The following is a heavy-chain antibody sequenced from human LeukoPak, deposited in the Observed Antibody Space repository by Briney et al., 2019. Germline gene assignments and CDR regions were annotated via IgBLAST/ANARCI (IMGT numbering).Heavy chain of an antibody. CDR2: IYASGST. V-gene: IGHV4-4*07. CDR1: GASMSSFY. CDR3: TRGVLEWLFDF. Sequence: KTSETLSLTCTVSGASMSSFYWTWVRQPAGKRLEWIGRIYASGSTNYNPSLQSRVIMSVDTSKSQFSLNLNSVTAADTAVYYCTRGVLEWLFDFWGPGTLVTVSS. D-gene: IGHD3-3*01. J-gene: IGHJ4*02.